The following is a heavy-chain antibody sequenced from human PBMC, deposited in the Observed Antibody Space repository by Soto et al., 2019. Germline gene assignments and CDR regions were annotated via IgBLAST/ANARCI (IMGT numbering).Heavy chain of an antibody. CDR1: GCSISSSSYD. Sequence: SETLSLTCTVSGCSISSSSYDWGWIRQPPGKGLEWIGSIYYSGSTYYNPSLKSRVTISVDTSKNQFSLKLSSVTAADTAVYYCASFPRYCSGGSCYTWYYYGMDVWGQGTTVTVSS. V-gene: IGHV4-39*01. CDR3: ASFPRYCSGGSCYTWYYYGMDV. D-gene: IGHD2-15*01. CDR2: IYYSGST. J-gene: IGHJ6*02.